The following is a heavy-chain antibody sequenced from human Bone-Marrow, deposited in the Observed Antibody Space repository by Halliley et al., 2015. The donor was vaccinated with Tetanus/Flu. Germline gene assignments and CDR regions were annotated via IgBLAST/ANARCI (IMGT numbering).Heavy chain of an antibody. D-gene: IGHD3-16*01. V-gene: IGHV3-48*03. J-gene: IGHJ1*01. Sequence: SSTGNSIYYADSVQGRLTVSRDNGKNSLFLQMNPLRAEDTALYYCTRVGYYDDSGYMGFQHWGQGTLVTVSS. CDR2: SSTGNSI. CDR3: TRVGYYDDSGYMGFQH.